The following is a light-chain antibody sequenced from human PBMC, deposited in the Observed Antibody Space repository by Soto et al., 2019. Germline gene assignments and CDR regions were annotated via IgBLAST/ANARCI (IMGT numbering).Light chain of an antibody. Sequence: EIDITQSPGTLSLSPGERATLSCRASQSVGSTYLAWYQQKAGQAPRLLIYGSSTRATGIPDRFSGSGSGTDFTLTISRLEPEDFAMYYCQQYGSSPRTFGPGTKVDIK. CDR1: QSVGSTY. J-gene: IGKJ3*01. CDR2: GSS. V-gene: IGKV3-20*01. CDR3: QQYGSSPRT.